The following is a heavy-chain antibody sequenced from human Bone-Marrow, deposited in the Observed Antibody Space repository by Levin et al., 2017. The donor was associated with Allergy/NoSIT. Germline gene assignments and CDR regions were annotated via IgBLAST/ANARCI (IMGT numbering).Heavy chain of an antibody. Sequence: GESLKISCAASGFTSSRYAMSWVRQAPGKGLEWVSGISGSGGSTYYAESVRGRCTISRDNAKNTLYLEMKSLRAEDTAVYYCAKDSGWSAGGYDAFDIWGQGTKVTVSS. V-gene: IGHV3-23*01. J-gene: IGHJ3*02. CDR1: GFTSSRYA. CDR2: ISGSGGST. D-gene: IGHD6-19*01. CDR3: AKDSGWSAGGYDAFDI.